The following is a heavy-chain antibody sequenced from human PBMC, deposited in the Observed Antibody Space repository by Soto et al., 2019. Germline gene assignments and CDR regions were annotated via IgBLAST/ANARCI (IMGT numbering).Heavy chain of an antibody. CDR2: INPSGGST. J-gene: IGHJ4*02. V-gene: IGHV1-46*01. Sequence: ASVKVSCKASGYTFTSYYMHWVRQAPGQGLEWMGIINPSGGSTSYAQKFQGRVTMTRDTSTSTVYMELSSLRSEDTAVYYCARVYYSGGSCYGIDYWGQGTLVTVSS. D-gene: IGHD2-15*01. CDR3: ARVYYSGGSCYGIDY. CDR1: GYTFTSYY.